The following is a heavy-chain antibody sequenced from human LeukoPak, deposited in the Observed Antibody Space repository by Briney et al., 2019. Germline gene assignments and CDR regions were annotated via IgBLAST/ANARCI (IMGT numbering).Heavy chain of an antibody. CDR2: IKSKINGWTI. CDR1: GFAFSAAW. V-gene: IGHV3-15*01. Sequence: GGSLRLSCAASGFAFSAAWMSWVRQAPGKGLQWVGRIKSKINGWTIDYAAPVKGRFTISRDDSQTTLYLQMNSLKTEDSAVYYCTTDAPYSGIYWGQGTLVTVSS. D-gene: IGHD1-26*01. J-gene: IGHJ4*02. CDR3: TTDAPYSGIY.